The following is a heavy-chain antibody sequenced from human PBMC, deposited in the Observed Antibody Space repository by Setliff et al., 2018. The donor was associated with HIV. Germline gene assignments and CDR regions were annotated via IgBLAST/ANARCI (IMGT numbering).Heavy chain of an antibody. V-gene: IGHV4-4*08. Sequence: SETLSLTCAVYGGSFSGHYWSWIRQPPGRGLEWIGHIYTSGTTNFNPSLQSRVTISVDTSKNQFSLKLSSVTAADTAVYYFARDRLYCSGGSCYSVGPNDVLDIWGQGTMVTVSS. J-gene: IGHJ3*02. CDR2: IYTSGTT. CDR3: ARDRLYCSGGSCYSVGPNDVLDI. CDR1: GGSFSGHY. D-gene: IGHD2-15*01.